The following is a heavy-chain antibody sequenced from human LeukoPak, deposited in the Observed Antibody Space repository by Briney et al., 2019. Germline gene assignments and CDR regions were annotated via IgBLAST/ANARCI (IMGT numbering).Heavy chain of an antibody. Sequence: SETLSLTCTVSGGSISSGGYYWSWIRQPAGKGLEWIGRIYTSGNTNYNPSLKSRATISVDTSKNQFSLELSSVTAADTAVYYCARGLGSYYGSGSYYNTYYYYYMDVWGKGTTVPSP. J-gene: IGHJ6*03. D-gene: IGHD3-10*01. CDR1: GGSISSGGYY. CDR3: ARGLGSYYGSGSYYNTYYYYYMDV. V-gene: IGHV4-61*02. CDR2: IYTSGNT.